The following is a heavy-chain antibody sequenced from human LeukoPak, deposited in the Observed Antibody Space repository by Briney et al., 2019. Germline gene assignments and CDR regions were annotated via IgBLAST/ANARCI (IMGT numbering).Heavy chain of an antibody. V-gene: IGHV4-39*01. CDR1: GGSISSSSYY. CDR2: IYYSGST. Sequence: SETLSLTCTVSGGSISSSSYYWGWIRQPPGKGLEWSGSIYYSGSTYYNPSLKSRVTISVDTSKNQFSLKLSSVTAADTAVYYCARLMIVVVTSFDYWGQGTLVTVSS. CDR3: ARLMIVVVTSFDY. J-gene: IGHJ4*02. D-gene: IGHD3-22*01.